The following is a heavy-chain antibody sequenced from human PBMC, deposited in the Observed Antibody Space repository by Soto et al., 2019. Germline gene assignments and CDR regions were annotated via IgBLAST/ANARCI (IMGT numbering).Heavy chain of an antibody. CDR3: ARYFFGSGSYFY. CDR2: IYSGGET. J-gene: IGHJ4*02. V-gene: IGHV3-53*01. CDR1: GFTVSNSF. D-gene: IGHD3-10*01. Sequence: GGSLRLSCAASGFTVSNSFMSWVRQAPGKGLEWVSLIYSGGETYYTDSVKGRFTISRDNSKNTLYLQMNSLRAEDTAVYFCARYFFGSGSYFYWGQGTLVTVSS.